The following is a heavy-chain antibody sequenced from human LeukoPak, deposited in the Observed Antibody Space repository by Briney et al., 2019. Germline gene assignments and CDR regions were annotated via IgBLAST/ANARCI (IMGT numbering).Heavy chain of an antibody. CDR3: AGGLGGGARFTIFGPGVGGFDI. J-gene: IGHJ3*02. CDR2: IYHSGST. Sequence: PSETLSLTCTVSGYSISSGYYWGWIRQPPGKGLEWIGNIYHSGSTYYNPSLKSRVTISVDTSKNQFSLKLSSVTAADTAVYYLAGGLGGGARFTIFGPGVGGFDIWGQGTMVTVSS. CDR1: GYSISSGYY. D-gene: IGHD3-3*01. V-gene: IGHV4-38-2*02.